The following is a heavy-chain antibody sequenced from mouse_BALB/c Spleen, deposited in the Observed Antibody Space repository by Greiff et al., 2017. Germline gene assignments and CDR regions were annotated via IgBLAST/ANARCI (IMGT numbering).Heavy chain of an antibody. Sequence: EVQLQESGPDLVKPSQSLSLTCTATGYSITSGYSWHWIRQFPGNKLEWMGYIHYSGSTNYNPSLKSRISITRDTSKNQSFLQLNSVTTEDTATYDCARLDYGYVRNFDVWGAGTTVTVSS. J-gene: IGHJ1*01. D-gene: IGHD1-2*01. CDR3: ARLDYGYVRNFDV. V-gene: IGHV3-1*02. CDR2: IHYSGST. CDR1: GYSITSGYS.